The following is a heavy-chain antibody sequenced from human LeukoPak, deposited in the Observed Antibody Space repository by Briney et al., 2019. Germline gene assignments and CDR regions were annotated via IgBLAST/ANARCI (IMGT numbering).Heavy chain of an antibody. CDR3: AKWGDYDVLTGYYDSDY. CDR2: ISGRGDST. V-gene: IGHV3-23*01. J-gene: IGHJ4*02. CDR1: GFTFKNYA. D-gene: IGHD3-9*01. Sequence: PGGSLRLSCAASGFTFKNYAMTWVRQAPGKGLQWVSAISGRGDSTYYADSVKGRFTISRDISKNTLFLQMNNLRADDTAVYYCAKWGDYDVLTGYYDSDYWGQGTLVTVSS.